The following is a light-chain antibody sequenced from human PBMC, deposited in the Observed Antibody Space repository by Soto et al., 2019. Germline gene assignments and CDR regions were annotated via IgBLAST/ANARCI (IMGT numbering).Light chain of an antibody. V-gene: IGKV1-12*01. J-gene: IGKJ2*01. CDR1: QSISSW. CDR2: YAS. CDR3: QQANSFPHT. Sequence: IQMTQSPSSLSASVGDRVTITCRASQSISSWLAWYQQKTGKAPKLLISYASTLQSGVPSRFTGSGSGTNFTLTINSLRAEDFATYYCQQANSFPHTFGQGTKVDIK.